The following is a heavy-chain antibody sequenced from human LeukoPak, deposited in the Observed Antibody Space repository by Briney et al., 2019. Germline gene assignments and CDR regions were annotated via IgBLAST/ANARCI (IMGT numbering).Heavy chain of an antibody. J-gene: IGHJ3*02. Sequence: ESGGTLRLSCAASGFTFSSYGMSWVRQAPGKGLEWVANIKQDGSEKYYVDSVKGRFTISRDNAKNSLYLQMNSLRAEDTAVYYCARSEPGLLYYDFWSGSADAFDIWGQGTMVTVSS. CDR1: GFTFSSYG. CDR3: ARSEPGLLYYDFWSGSADAFDI. V-gene: IGHV3-7*01. CDR2: IKQDGSEK. D-gene: IGHD3-3*01.